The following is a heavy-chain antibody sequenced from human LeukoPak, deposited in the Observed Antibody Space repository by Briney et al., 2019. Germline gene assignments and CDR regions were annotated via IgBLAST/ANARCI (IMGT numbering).Heavy chain of an antibody. D-gene: IGHD3-16*02. CDR3: ARDTPYEVSFGGLTVMGSFVLDY. CDR1: GYSFTSYY. V-gene: IGHV1-46*01. J-gene: IGHJ4*02. CDR2: INPSGGST. Sequence: ASVTVSCKASGYSFTSYYMHWVRQAPGQGLEWMGIINPSGGSTSFAQKFQGRVTMTRDTSTTTVYMELSGLRSEDTAVYYCARDTPYEVSFGGLTVMGSFVLDYWGQGTLVTVSS.